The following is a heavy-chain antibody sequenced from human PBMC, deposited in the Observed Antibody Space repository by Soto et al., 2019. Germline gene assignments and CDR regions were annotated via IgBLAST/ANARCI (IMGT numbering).Heavy chain of an antibody. Sequence: DEQVVESGGGLVQPGGSLRLSCTASGFTFSNYWIHWVRQASGKGLVWVSRIKGDGSITNYADSVRGRFSISRDNATNTVYLQMDSLRAEDTAVYYCARGASGRYYRDVWGKGTTVTVS. V-gene: IGHV3-74*01. CDR2: IKGDGSIT. CDR3: ARGASGRYYRDV. CDR1: GFTFSNYW. D-gene: IGHD3-10*01. J-gene: IGHJ6*03.